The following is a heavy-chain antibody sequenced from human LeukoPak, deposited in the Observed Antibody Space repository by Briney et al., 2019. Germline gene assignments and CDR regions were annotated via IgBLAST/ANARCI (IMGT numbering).Heavy chain of an antibody. CDR1: GFTFSDYY. CDR3: ARFRIAARPSFFDY. J-gene: IGHJ4*02. D-gene: IGHD6-6*01. V-gene: IGHV3-11*01. CDR2: ISSSGSTI. Sequence: GGSLRLSCAASGFTFSDYYMSWIRQAPGKGLEWGSYISSSGSTIYYADSVKGRFTISRDNAKNSLYLQMNSLRAEDTAVYYCARFRIAARPSFFDYWGQGTLVTVSS.